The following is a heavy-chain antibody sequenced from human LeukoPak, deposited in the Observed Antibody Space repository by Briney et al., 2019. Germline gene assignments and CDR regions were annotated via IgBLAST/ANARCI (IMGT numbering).Heavy chain of an antibody. D-gene: IGHD6-13*01. CDR1: GFTFSSYS. CDR3: ARSLRGIAAADTDY. Sequence: GGSLRLSCAASGFTFSSYSMNWVRQAPGKGLEWVSFISSSSSYIYYADSVKGRFTISRDNAKNSLYLQMNSLRAEDTAVYYCARSLRGIAAADTDYWGQGTLVTVSS. V-gene: IGHV3-21*01. J-gene: IGHJ4*02. CDR2: ISSSSSYI.